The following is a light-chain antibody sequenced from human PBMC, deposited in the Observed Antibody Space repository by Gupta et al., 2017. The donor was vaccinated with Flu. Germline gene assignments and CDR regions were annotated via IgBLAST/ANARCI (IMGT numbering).Light chain of an antibody. CDR1: SSNIGSST. J-gene: IGLJ2*01. Sequence: GTITCSGRSSNIGSSTVNWYQQLPGTAPKLIMVGNNQRHSGVRDRFAGSTSCTSESADIHTLDYEYDADEDDYDWDTSDNSNGVFGGGTKLTVL. CDR2: GNN. CDR3: YDWDTSDNSNGV. V-gene: IGLV1-44*01.